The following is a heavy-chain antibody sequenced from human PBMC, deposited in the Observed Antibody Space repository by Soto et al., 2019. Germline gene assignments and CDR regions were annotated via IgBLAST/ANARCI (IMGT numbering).Heavy chain of an antibody. D-gene: IGHD3-3*01. CDR1: GFTFNTCA. Sequence: GGSLRLSCAASGFTFNTCAMNWVRRAPGEGLEWVAAISYDGSNKYYADSVKGRFTISRDNSKNMVYLQLNSLRAEDTAVYYCARDEEWLPPFGAFDIWGQGTMVTVSS. CDR2: ISYDGSNK. V-gene: IGHV3-30-3*01. J-gene: IGHJ3*02. CDR3: ARDEEWLPPFGAFDI.